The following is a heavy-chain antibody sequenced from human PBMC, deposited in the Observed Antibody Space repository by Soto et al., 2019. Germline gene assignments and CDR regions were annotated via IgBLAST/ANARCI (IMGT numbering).Heavy chain of an antibody. J-gene: IGHJ1*01. CDR2: IKSKTDGGTT. CDR1: GFTLTNAW. CDR3: TTARGTYGAEYFQH. V-gene: IGHV3-15*01. D-gene: IGHD4-17*01. Sequence: PGGSLRLYCSASGFTLTNAWMSWVRQAPGKGLEWVGRIKSKTDGGTTDYAAPVKGRFTISRDDSKNTLYLQMNSLKTEDTAVYYCTTARGTYGAEYFQHWGQGTLVTVPS.